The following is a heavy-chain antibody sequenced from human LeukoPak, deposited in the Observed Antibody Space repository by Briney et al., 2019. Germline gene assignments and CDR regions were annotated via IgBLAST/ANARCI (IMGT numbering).Heavy chain of an antibody. Sequence: PGGSLRLSCAASGFTFSDYYMSWIRQAPGKGLEWVSYISSSGSTIYYADSVKGRFTISRDNAKNSLYLQMNSLRAEDTAVYNCARDGNYYDSSGYYLDYWGQGTLVTVSS. V-gene: IGHV3-11*01. J-gene: IGHJ4*02. D-gene: IGHD3-22*01. CDR3: ARDGNYYDSSGYYLDY. CDR2: ISSSGSTI. CDR1: GFTFSDYY.